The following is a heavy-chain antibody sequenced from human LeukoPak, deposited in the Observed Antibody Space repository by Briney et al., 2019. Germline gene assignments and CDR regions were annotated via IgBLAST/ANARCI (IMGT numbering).Heavy chain of an antibody. V-gene: IGHV3-23*01. J-gene: IGHJ6*02. D-gene: IGHD1-26*01. Sequence: GGSLRLSCAASGFTFSSYAMSWVRQAPGKGLEWVSSISGSGGITYYADSVKGRFTFSRDNSKNTLYLQMNSLRAEDTAVYYCAKGVAAGGSYYYXYGMDVWGQGXTXTXSS. CDR1: GFTFSSYA. CDR3: AKGVAAGGSYYYXYGMDV. CDR2: ISGSGGIT.